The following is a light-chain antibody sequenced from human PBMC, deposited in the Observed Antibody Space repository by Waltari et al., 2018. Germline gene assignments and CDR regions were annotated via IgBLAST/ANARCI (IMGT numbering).Light chain of an antibody. J-gene: IGKJ2*01. CDR2: LGS. CDR1: HSVFYTSNNKNY. CDR3: MQALQTPYT. V-gene: IGKV2-28*01. Sequence: DIVMTQSPDSLALSLGERATISCKSSHSVFYTSNNKNYLAWYLQKPGQSPQLLIYLGSNRASGVPDRFSGSRSGTDFTLKISRVEAEDVGVYYCMQALQTPYTFGQGTKLEIK.